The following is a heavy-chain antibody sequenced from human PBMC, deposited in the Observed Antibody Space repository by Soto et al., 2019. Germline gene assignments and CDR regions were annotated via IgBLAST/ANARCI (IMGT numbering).Heavy chain of an antibody. D-gene: IGHD5-18*01. CDR3: AMDTAMDPYYYYYGMDV. Sequence: ASVKVSCKASGYTFTSYGISWVRQAPGQGLEWMGWISAYNGNTNYAQKLQGRVTMTTDTSTSTAYMELRSLRSDDTAMYYCAMDTAMDPYYYYYGMDVWGQGTTVTVSS. J-gene: IGHJ6*02. V-gene: IGHV1-18*01. CDR2: ISAYNGNT. CDR1: GYTFTSYG.